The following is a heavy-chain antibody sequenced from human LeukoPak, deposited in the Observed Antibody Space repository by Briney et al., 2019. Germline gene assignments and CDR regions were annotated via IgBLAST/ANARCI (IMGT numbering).Heavy chain of an antibody. CDR2: IKQDGSEK. V-gene: IGHV3-7*01. CDR1: GFTFSSYW. CDR3: AREVDGSGSYYTAYFDY. Sequence: GGSLRLSCAASGFTFSSYWMSWVRQAPGKGLEWVANIKQDGSEKYYVDSVKGRFTISRDNAKNSLYLQMNSLRAEDTAVYYCAREVDGSGSYYTAYFDYWGQGTLVTVSS. D-gene: IGHD3-10*01. J-gene: IGHJ4*02.